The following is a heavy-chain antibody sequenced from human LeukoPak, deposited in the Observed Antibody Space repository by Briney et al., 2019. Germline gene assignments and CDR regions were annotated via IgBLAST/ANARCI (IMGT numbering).Heavy chain of an antibody. J-gene: IGHJ4*02. V-gene: IGHV4-34*01. CDR1: GGSFSGYY. CDR2: INHSGST. Sequence: PSETLSLTCAVYGGSFSGYYWSLIRQPPGKGLEWIGEINHSGSTNYNPSLKSRVTISVDTSKNQFSLKLSSVTAADTAVYYCARGGPRYCSGGSCYFGYWGQGTLVTVSS. D-gene: IGHD2-15*01. CDR3: ARGGPRYCSGGSCYFGY.